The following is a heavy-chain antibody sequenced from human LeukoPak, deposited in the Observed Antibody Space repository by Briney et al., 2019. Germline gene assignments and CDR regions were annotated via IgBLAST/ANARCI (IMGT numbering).Heavy chain of an antibody. CDR3: ASSQGYCYDSSGYYYFY. V-gene: IGHV4-4*02. Sequence: SGTLSLTCAVSGGYISSNNWWSWVRQPPGKGLEWIGEIYHSGSTNYNPSLKSRVTISVDKSKNQFSLKLGSVTAADTAVYYCASSQGYCYDSSGYYYFYWGQGTLVTVSS. CDR2: IYHSGST. J-gene: IGHJ4*02. D-gene: IGHD3-22*01. CDR1: GGYISSNNW.